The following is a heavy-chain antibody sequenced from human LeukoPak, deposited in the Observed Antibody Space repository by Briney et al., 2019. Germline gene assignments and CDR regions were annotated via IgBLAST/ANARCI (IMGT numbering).Heavy chain of an antibody. V-gene: IGHV4-59*01. D-gene: IGHD2-21*01. CDR2: IYHSGNT. J-gene: IGHJ4*02. CDR1: SVSITSYY. CDR3: ASEVADGY. Sequence: ASETLSLTCSVSSVSITSYYWTWIRQPPGKGLEWIGYIYHSGNTKYNPSLKGRVTMSIDTSKNRFFLNVTSVTAADTAVYYCASEVADGYWGQGTLVIVS.